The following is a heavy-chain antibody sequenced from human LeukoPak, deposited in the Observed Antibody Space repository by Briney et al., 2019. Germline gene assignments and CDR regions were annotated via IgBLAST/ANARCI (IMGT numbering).Heavy chain of an antibody. CDR3: ARDRIVPAAPDLNWFDP. CDR1: GYTFTSYY. CDR2: INPSGGST. V-gene: IGHV1-46*01. Sequence: GASVKVSCKASGYTFTSYYMHWVRQAPGQGLEWMGIINPSGGSTSYAQKFQGRVTMTRDTSISTAYMELSRLRSDDTAVYYCARDRIVPAAPDLNWFDPWGQGTLVTVSS. J-gene: IGHJ5*02. D-gene: IGHD2-2*01.